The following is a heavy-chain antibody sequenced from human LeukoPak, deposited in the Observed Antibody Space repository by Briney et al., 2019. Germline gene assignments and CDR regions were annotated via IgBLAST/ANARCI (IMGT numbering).Heavy chain of an antibody. V-gene: IGHV3-7*01. Sequence: PGGSLRLSCAASGFTFSNYWMKWVRQAPGKGLEWVANINQDGSEEYCVDSAKGRFTISRDNAKNSLYLQMNSLRAEDTAVYYCARAYHSSAYYLRKRAALGYWGQGTLVTVSS. J-gene: IGHJ4*02. D-gene: IGHD3-22*01. CDR2: INQDGSEE. CDR3: ARAYHSSAYYLRKRAALGY. CDR1: GFTFSNYW.